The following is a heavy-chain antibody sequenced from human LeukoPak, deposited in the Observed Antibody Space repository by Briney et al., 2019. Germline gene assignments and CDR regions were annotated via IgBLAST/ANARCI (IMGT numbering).Heavy chain of an antibody. CDR3: ARELVPVANAHIYGMDV. J-gene: IGHJ6*02. D-gene: IGHD2-2*01. Sequence: SEILSLTCTVSGGSISSIGYSWTWIRQHPGKGLEWIGYIYYSGSSYYNPSLKSRLTISVDTSMTAADTAVYYCARELVPVANAHIYGMDVWGQGTTVTVSS. CDR2: IYYSGSS. CDR1: GGSISSIGYS. V-gene: IGHV4-31*03.